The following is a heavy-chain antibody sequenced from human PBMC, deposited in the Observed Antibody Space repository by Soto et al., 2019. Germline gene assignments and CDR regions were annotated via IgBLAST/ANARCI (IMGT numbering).Heavy chain of an antibody. CDR3: AKDHSGSYPPRGSQN. D-gene: IGHD1-26*01. Sequence: GGSLRLSCAASGFTFNSYAMSWVRQAPGKGLEWVSGISGSGGTTYYAGSVKGRFTISRDNSKNTLFLQMNSLRVEDTAVYYCAKDHSGSYPPRGSQNWGQGTLLTVSS. J-gene: IGHJ4*02. CDR2: ISGSGGTT. CDR1: GFTFNSYA. V-gene: IGHV3-23*01.